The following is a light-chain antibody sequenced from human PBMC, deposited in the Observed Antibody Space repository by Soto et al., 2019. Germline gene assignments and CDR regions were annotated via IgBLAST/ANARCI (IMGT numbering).Light chain of an antibody. J-gene: IGKJ2*01. V-gene: IGKV1-5*01. CDR2: DAS. Sequence: DIQMTQSPSTLSTSVGDRVTITCRASQRFSTWLAWYQQKPGKAPRLLNYDASSLEGGVPSRFSGRGSGTEFTLTISGLQPDDFATYYCQQYNSSPYTFGQGTKLEIK. CDR1: QRFSTW. CDR3: QQYNSSPYT.